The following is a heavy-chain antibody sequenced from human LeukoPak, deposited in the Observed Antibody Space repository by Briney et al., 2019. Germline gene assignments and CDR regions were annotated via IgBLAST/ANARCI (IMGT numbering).Heavy chain of an antibody. CDR3: ARDLRRDGAREGN. V-gene: IGHV3-74*01. CDR1: GFTFSSYS. Sequence: PGGSLRLPCAASGFTFSSYSMNWVRQAPGKGLVWVSRINSDGNSTSYADSVKGRFTISRDNAKNTLYLQMNSLRAEDTAVYYCARDLRRDGAREGNWGQGTLVTVSP. CDR2: INSDGNST. J-gene: IGHJ4*02. D-gene: IGHD5-24*01.